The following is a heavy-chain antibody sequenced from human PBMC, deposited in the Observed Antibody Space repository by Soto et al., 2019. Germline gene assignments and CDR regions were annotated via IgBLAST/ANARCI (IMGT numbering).Heavy chain of an antibody. J-gene: IGHJ4*02. D-gene: IGHD6-13*01. Sequence: PSETLSLTCAVSGYSISSGYYWGWIRQPPGKGLEWIGSIYHSGSTYYNPSLKSRVTISVDTSKNQFSLKLSSVTAADTAVYYCAGEIAEAGGVDYWGQGTLGTVS. CDR2: IYHSGST. V-gene: IGHV4-38-2*01. CDR1: GYSISSGYY. CDR3: AGEIAEAGGVDY.